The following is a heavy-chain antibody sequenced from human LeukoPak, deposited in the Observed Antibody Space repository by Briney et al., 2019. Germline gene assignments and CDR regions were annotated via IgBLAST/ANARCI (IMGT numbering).Heavy chain of an antibody. CDR1: GFTFSSYG. D-gene: IGHD6-13*01. Sequence: GGSLRLSCVASGFTFSSYGMHWVRQAPGKGLEWVAVVRYDGSNKYYADSVKGRFTISRDNSKNTMYLQMNSLRVEDTAVYYCAKDRGSSWTFDYWGQGTLVTVSS. J-gene: IGHJ4*02. CDR2: VRYDGSNK. CDR3: AKDRGSSWTFDY. V-gene: IGHV3-30*02.